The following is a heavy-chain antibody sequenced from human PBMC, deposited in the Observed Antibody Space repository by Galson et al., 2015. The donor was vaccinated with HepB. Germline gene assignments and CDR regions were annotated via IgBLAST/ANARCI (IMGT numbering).Heavy chain of an antibody. CDR1: GFTFTTYG. V-gene: IGHV3-33*01. CDR3: ARDSSSWYYYYGMDV. CDR2: IWYDGGDK. D-gene: IGHD6-13*01. J-gene: IGHJ6*02. Sequence: SLRLSCAASGFTFTTYGIHWVRQAPGKGLEWVAVIWYDGGDKYYADSVKGRFTISRDNAKNSLYLQMNSLRAEDTAVYYCARDSSSWYYYYGMDVWGQGTTVTVSS.